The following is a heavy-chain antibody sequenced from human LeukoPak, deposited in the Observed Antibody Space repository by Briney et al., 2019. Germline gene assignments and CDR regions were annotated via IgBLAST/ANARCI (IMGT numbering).Heavy chain of an antibody. CDR1: GFTFSSYS. D-gene: IGHD1-7*01. CDR3: ARGATDTTRWFDP. CDR2: ISSMSGRYI. J-gene: IGHJ5*02. Sequence: GGSLRLSCAASGFTFSSYSMTWVRQAPGKGLEWVAFISSMSGRYIYYAESLKGRFTISRDNAKNSLYLQMNGLRAEDTAAYYCARGATDTTRWFDPWGQGTLVTVSS. V-gene: IGHV3-21*01.